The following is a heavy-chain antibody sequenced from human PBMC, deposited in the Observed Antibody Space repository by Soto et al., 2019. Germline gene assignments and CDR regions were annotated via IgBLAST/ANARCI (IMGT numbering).Heavy chain of an antibody. D-gene: IGHD3-3*01. CDR2: IKQDGSAE. J-gene: IGHJ5*02. CDR3: ARDQSGTSFGSGFWFDP. V-gene: IGHV3-7*01. Sequence: GGSLRLSCAASGFTFSSYWMSWVRQAPGKGLEWVANIKQDGSAEYYVDSVKGRFTISRDNAKNLLYLQMNSLRAEDTAAYYCARDQSGTSFGSGFWFDPWGKGAPVTVSS. CDR1: GFTFSSYW.